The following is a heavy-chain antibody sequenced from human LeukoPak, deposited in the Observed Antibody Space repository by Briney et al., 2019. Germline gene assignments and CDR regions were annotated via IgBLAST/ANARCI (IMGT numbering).Heavy chain of an antibody. J-gene: IGHJ4*02. V-gene: IGHV4-34*01. CDR3: VIGYYYHY. CDR1: GGSFSGYY. Sequence: PSETLSFTCAVYGGSFSGYYWSWIRQPPGKGLEWIGEINHSGSTNYYPSLKSRVTISVDTFKNQFSLKVSSVTAADTAVYYCVIGYYYHYWGQGTLVTVSS. CDR2: INHSGST.